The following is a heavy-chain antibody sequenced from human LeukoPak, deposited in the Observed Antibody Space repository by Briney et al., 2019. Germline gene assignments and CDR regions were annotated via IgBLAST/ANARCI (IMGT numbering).Heavy chain of an antibody. D-gene: IGHD3-22*01. CDR1: GYSFTSYW. CDR2: IYPGDSDT. V-gene: IGHV5-51*01. Sequence: GESLKISCKGSGYSFTSYWIGGVRQMPGKGLEWMGIIYPGDSDTRYSPSFQGQVTISADKSISTAYLQWSSLKASDTAMYYCATPSYYDGSGYYLDYWGQGTLVTVSS. J-gene: IGHJ4*02. CDR3: ATPSYYDGSGYYLDY.